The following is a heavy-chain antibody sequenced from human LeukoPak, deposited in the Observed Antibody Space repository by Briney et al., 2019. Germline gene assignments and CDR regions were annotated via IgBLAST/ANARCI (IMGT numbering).Heavy chain of an antibody. CDR1: GGTFSSYA. Sequence: SVKVSCKASGGTFSSYAINWVRQAPGQGLEWMGGIIPLFGTTTYAQKFQGRVTIIADESTSTAYMELSSLRSEDTAVYYCASFRGAIPDYYYYGMDVWGQGTTVTVSS. D-gene: IGHD4/OR15-4a*01. CDR3: ASFRGAIPDYYYYGMDV. V-gene: IGHV1-69*01. J-gene: IGHJ6*02. CDR2: IIPLFGTT.